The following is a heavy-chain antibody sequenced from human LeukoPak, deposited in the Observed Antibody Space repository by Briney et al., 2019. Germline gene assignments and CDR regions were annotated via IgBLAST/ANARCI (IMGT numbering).Heavy chain of an antibody. CDR2: ISYDGSNK. Sequence: PGGSLRLSCAASGFTFSSYAMHWVRQAPGKGLEWVAVISYDGSNKYYADSVKGRFTISRDNSKNTLYLQMNSLRAEDTTVYYCARDASSGYYTALYFDYWGQGTLVTVSS. J-gene: IGHJ4*02. CDR1: GFTFSSYA. V-gene: IGHV3-30-3*01. D-gene: IGHD3-22*01. CDR3: ARDASSGYYTALYFDY.